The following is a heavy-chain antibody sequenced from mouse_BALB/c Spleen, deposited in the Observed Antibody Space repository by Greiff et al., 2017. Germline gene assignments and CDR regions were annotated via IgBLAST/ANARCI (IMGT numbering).Heavy chain of an antibody. D-gene: IGHD2-3*01. J-gene: IGHJ2*01. CDR2: ISSGGSYT. CDR1: GFTFSSYG. Sequence: EVKLVESGGDLVKPGGSLKLSCAASGFTFSSYGMSWVRQTPDKRLEWVATISSGGSYTYYPDSVKGRFTISIDNAKHPLYLQMSSLKSEDTAMYYCARHLIYDGYFYFDYWGQGTTLTVSS. V-gene: IGHV5-6*01. CDR3: ARHLIYDGYFYFDY.